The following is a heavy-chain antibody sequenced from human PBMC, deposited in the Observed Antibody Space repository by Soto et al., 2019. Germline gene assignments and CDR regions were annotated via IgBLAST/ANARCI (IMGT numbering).Heavy chain of an antibody. CDR2: IIPIFGRT. CDR1: GGTFSSFA. CDR3: ARGDTHQLLRGWFDP. J-gene: IGHJ5*02. V-gene: IGHV1-69*01. Sequence: QVQLVQSGAEVKKPGSSVNVSCKASGGTFSSFAFSWVRQAPGPGLEWMGDIIPIFGRTHYAQKFQGRVTITADESTFTAYMELSSLTSDDTAVYYCARGDTHQLLRGWFDPWGQGTLVIVSS. D-gene: IGHD2-2*01.